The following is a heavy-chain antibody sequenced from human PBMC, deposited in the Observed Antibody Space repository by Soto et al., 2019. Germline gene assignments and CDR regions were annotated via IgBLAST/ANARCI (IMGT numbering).Heavy chain of an antibody. J-gene: IGHJ4*02. V-gene: IGHV3-9*01. CDR1: GFTFEEYA. CDR3: AKDKFTVPLTQQIDY. CDR2: VSWNSGSL. D-gene: IGHD4-4*01. Sequence: GGSLRLSCAASGFTFEEYAMHWVRQAPGKGLEWVAGVSWNSGSLGYADSEKGRFTISRDDAKNSLYLQMNSLRPENTALYYCAKDKFTVPLTQQIDYWGQGTLVTVSS.